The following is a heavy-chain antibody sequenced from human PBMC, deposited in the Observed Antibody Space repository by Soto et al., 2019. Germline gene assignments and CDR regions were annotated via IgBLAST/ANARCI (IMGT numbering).Heavy chain of an antibody. Sequence: EVQLVESEGGLVQPGESPRLSCAASGFTFSYYWMHWVRQAPGQGLVWVSRIHSDGSSTTYADSVKGRFTISRDNAKNTVDLQMNSLRAEDTAVYYCARGDRGAFDLWGQGTMVTVSS. CDR3: ARGDRGAFDL. J-gene: IGHJ3*01. D-gene: IGHD2-21*02. CDR1: GFTFSYYW. CDR2: IHSDGSST. V-gene: IGHV3-74*01.